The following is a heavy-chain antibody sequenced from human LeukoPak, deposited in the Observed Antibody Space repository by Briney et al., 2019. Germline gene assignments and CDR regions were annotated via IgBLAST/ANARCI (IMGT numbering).Heavy chain of an antibody. CDR1: GYPINSGYF. V-gene: IGHV4-38-2*02. CDR3: ARPPDSADYGAAFDF. D-gene: IGHD4/OR15-4a*01. CDR2: IYHSGTT. Sequence: SETLSLTCTVSGYPINSGYFWGWIRQSPGKGLEWIASIYHSGTTYYNPSLKSRVTMSVDTSKNQFSLKLSSVTAADTAVYYCARPPDSADYGAAFDFWGQGALVIVSS. J-gene: IGHJ4*02.